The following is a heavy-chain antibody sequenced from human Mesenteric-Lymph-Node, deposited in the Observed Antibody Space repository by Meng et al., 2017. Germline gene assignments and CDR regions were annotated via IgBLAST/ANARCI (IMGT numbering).Heavy chain of an antibody. D-gene: IGHD3-10*01. CDR2: IKSKTDGGTT. CDR1: GYSISSGYY. V-gene: IGHV3-15*01. Sequence: GGSLRLSCTVSGYSISSGYYWGWVRQAPGKGLEWVGRIKSKTDGGTTDYAAPVKGRFTISRDDSKNTLYLQMNSLKTEDTAVYYCTTAMVPYNVYGMDVWGQGTTVTVSS. J-gene: IGHJ6*02. CDR3: TTAMVPYNVYGMDV.